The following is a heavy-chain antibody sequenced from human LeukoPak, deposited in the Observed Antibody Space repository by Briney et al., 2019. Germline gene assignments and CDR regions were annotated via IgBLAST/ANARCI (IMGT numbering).Heavy chain of an antibody. V-gene: IGHV4-59*08. CDR3: VLAPNSNWFDF. Sequence: SETLSLTCSVSGDDVSSFYWNWIRQSPGRGLEWIGNIHYSGSSIYNPSLRSRTTMSIDTPKRQFFLKLTSVTAADTAVYYCVLAPNSNWFDFWGQGTLVTVSS. CDR2: IHYSGSS. CDR1: GDDVSSFY. D-gene: IGHD2-15*01. J-gene: IGHJ4*02.